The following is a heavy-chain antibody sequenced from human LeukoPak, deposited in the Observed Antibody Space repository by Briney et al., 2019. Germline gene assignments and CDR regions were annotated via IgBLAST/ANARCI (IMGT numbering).Heavy chain of an antibody. CDR2: MNPNSGNT. CDR3: ARAMYYYDSSGYYYSAEYFQH. D-gene: IGHD3-22*01. CDR1: GYTFTSYD. J-gene: IGHJ1*01. V-gene: IGHV1-8*03. Sequence: GASVKVSCKASGYTFTSYDINWVRQATGQGLEWMGWMNPNSGNTGYAQKFQGRVTITRNTSISTAYMELSSLRSEDTAVYYCARAMYYYDSSGYYYSAEYFQHWGQGTLVTVSS.